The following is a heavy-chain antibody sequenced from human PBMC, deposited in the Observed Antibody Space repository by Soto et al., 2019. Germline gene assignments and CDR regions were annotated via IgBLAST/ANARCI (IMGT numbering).Heavy chain of an antibody. CDR2: ISGSDGST. CDR3: AKDRHRGYCSGSSCSSVPLDD. Sequence: GGSLRLSCAASGFTFSSYAMSWVRQAPEKGLEWVSTISGSDGSTYYADSVKGRFTISRDNSKNTLYLQMNSLRAEDTAVYYYAKDRHRGYCSGSSCSSVPLDDWGQGTLVTVSS. D-gene: IGHD2-15*01. CDR1: GFTFSSYA. V-gene: IGHV3-23*01. J-gene: IGHJ4*02.